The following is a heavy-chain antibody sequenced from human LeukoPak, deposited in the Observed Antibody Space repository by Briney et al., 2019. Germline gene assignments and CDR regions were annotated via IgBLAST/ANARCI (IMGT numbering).Heavy chain of an antibody. CDR2: IYYSGST. D-gene: IGHD2-2*01. CDR1: GGSISSYY. Sequence: PSETLSLTCTVSGGSISSYYWSWIRQPPGKGLEWIGYIYYSGSTNYNPSLKSRVTISVDTSKNQFSLKLSSVTAADTAVYYCAGHLHRSSTSCPIDYWGQGTLVTVSS. CDR3: AGHLHRSSTSCPIDY. J-gene: IGHJ4*02. V-gene: IGHV4-59*08.